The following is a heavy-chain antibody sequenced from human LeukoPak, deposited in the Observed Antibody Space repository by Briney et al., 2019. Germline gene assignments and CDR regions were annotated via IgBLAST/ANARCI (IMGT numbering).Heavy chain of an antibody. CDR3: ARGYISSSWWFNY. J-gene: IGHJ4*02. V-gene: IGHV3-30*02. Sequence: PGGSLRLSCAASGFTFSSYGMHWVRQAPGKGLEWVAFIQYDGSNKYYADSVKGRFTISRDNSKNTLYLQMNSLRAEDTAVYYCARGYISSSWWFNYWGQGTLVTVSS. CDR1: GFTFSSYG. D-gene: IGHD6-13*01. CDR2: IQYDGSNK.